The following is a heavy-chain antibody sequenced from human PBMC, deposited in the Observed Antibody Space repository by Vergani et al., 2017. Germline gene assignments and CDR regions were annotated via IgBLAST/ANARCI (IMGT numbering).Heavy chain of an antibody. CDR3: AKDASRYCSSTSCYRVFDY. Sequence: EVQLLGSGGGLVQPGGSLRLSCEASGFTFSSYAMSWVRQAPGKGLEWVSAISGSGGSTYYADSVKGRFTISRDNSKNTLYLQMNSLRAEDTAVYYCAKDASRYCSSTSCYRVFDYWGQGTLVTVSS. CDR1: GFTFSSYA. CDR2: ISGSGGST. D-gene: IGHD2-2*02. V-gene: IGHV3-23*01. J-gene: IGHJ4*02.